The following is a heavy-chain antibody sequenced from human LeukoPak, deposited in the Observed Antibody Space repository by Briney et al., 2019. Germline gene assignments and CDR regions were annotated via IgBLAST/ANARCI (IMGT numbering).Heavy chain of an antibody. CDR3: VRDRTVSKILDY. Sequence: GGSLRLSCAASGFTFSSYSMNWVRQAPGKGLEWVSSISSSSSYMYYADSVKGRFTISRDNAKNSLYLQMNSLRAEDTAVYYCVRDRTVSKILDYWGQGTLVTVSS. CDR2: ISSSSSYM. D-gene: IGHD4-17*01. V-gene: IGHV3-21*01. CDR1: GFTFSSYS. J-gene: IGHJ4*02.